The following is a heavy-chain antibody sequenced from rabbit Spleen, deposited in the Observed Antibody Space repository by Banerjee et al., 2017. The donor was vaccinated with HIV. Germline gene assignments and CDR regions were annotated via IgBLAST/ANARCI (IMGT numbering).Heavy chain of an antibody. CDR3: ARDLSSSSTYTNL. D-gene: IGHD1-1*01. Sequence: QEQLEESGGDLVKPEGSLTLTCTASGFSFSSSYWMCWVRQAPGKGLEWIACIDAGVKGTTYYASWAKGRFAVSKTSPTTVTLQMTSLTAADMATYFCARDLSSSSTYTNLWGPGTLVTVS. V-gene: IGHV1S45*01. J-gene: IGHJ4*01. CDR2: IDAGVKGTT. CDR1: GFSFSSSYW.